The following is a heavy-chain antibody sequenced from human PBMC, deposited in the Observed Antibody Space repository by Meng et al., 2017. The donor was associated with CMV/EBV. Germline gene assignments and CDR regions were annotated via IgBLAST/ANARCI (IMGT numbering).Heavy chain of an antibody. CDR3: ASLYYDFWSGYDR. J-gene: IGHJ5*02. D-gene: IGHD3-3*01. V-gene: IGHV4-61*01. CDR2: TYYSGAP. Sequence: GASSGSGSSYWGWTRRPPGKGLDWMGNTYYSGAPTSTPPLKSRVTISVDRSKNQFSLKLGFVTVADTAVYYCASLYYDFWSGYDRWGQGTLVTSPQ. CDR1: GASSGSGSSY.